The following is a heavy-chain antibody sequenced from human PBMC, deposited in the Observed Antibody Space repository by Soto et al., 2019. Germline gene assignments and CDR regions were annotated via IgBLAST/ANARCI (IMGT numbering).Heavy chain of an antibody. Sequence: PGGSLRLSCAASGFPFSSYWMSWVRQASGKGLEWVANIKQDGSEKYYVDSVKGRFTISRDNAKNSLYLQMNSLRAEDTAVYYCARDWELYYYDSSGYETRPNPNDYWGQGT. CDR2: IKQDGSEK. V-gene: IGHV3-7*04. J-gene: IGHJ4*02. D-gene: IGHD3-22*01. CDR3: ARDWELYYYDSSGYETRPNPNDY. CDR1: GFPFSSYW.